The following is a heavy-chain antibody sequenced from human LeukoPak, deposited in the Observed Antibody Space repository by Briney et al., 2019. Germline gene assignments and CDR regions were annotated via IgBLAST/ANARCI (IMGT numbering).Heavy chain of an antibody. J-gene: IGHJ5*02. CDR3: ARDDSRNWFDP. CDR2: IIPIFGTA. D-gene: IGHD2-15*01. V-gene: IGHV1-69*05. Sequence: SVKVSCKASGGTFTSYAISWVRQAPGQGLEWVGGIIPIFGTANYAQKFQGRVTITTDKSTSTVYMELSSLRSEDTAVYYCARDDSRNWFDPWGQGTLVTVSS. CDR1: GGTFTSYA.